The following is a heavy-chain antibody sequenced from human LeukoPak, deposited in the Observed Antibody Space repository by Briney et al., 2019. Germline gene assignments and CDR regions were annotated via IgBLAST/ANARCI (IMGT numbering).Heavy chain of an antibody. CDR1: GFTFSSYA. CDR3: AKAPSGSYYVPDYFDY. J-gene: IGHJ4*02. D-gene: IGHD1-26*01. CDR2: ISGSGGST. Sequence: GGSLRLSCAASGFTFSSYAMSWVRQAPGEGLEWVSAISGSGGSTYYADSVKGRFTISRDNSKNTLYLQMNSLRAEDTAVYYCAKAPSGSYYVPDYFDYWGQGTLVTVSS. V-gene: IGHV3-23*01.